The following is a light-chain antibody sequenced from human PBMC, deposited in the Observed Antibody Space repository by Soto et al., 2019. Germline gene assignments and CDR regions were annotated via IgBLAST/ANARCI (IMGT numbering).Light chain of an antibody. Sequence: NFMLTQPHSVSESPGKTVTISCTGSSGSIASNYVQWYQQRPGSAPTTVIYEDNQRPSGVPDRFSGSIDSSSNSASLTISGLQAEDEAFYYCSSYTTRSTLVFGGGTKLTVL. J-gene: IGLJ2*01. CDR2: EDN. V-gene: IGLV6-57*02. CDR1: SGSIASNY. CDR3: SSYTTRSTLV.